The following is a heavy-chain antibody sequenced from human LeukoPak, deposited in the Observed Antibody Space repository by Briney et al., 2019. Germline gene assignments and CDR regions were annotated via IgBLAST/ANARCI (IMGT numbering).Heavy chain of an antibody. V-gene: IGHV1-46*03. J-gene: IGHJ4*02. Sequence: ASVKVSCKASGYTFTSYSMHWVRQAPGQGLEWMGVVNPSGGSTDYAQRFQGRVSMTRDTSTSTVYMELSSLRSEDTAVYYCARWTNTPIDYLGQGTLVTGSS. CDR2: VNPSGGST. D-gene: IGHD2/OR15-2a*01. CDR1: GYTFTSYS. CDR3: ARWTNTPIDY.